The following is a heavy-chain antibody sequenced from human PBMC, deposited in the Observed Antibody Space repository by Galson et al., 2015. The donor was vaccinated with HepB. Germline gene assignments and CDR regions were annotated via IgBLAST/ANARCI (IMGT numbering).Heavy chain of an antibody. D-gene: IGHD3-10*01. J-gene: IGHJ4*02. CDR2: ISYDGSNK. CDR3: ARPFRGVGPGGFDY. CDR1: GFTFSDYY. Sequence: SLRLSCAASGFTFSDYYMSWIRQAPGKGLEWVAVISYDGSNKYYADSVKGRFTISRDNSKNTLYLQMNSLRAEDTAVYYCARPFRGVGPGGFDYWGQGTLVTVSS. V-gene: IGHV3-30-3*01.